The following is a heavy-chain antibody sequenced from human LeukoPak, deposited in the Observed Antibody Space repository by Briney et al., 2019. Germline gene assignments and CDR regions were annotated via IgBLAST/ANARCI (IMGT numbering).Heavy chain of an antibody. CDR2: INHSGST. V-gene: IGHV4-34*01. CDR1: GGSFSGYY. CDR3: ARGDLMYYYGSGTTSAFDY. J-gene: IGHJ4*02. Sequence: SETLSLTCAVYGGSFSGYYWSWIRQPPGKGLEWIGEINHSGSTNYNPSLKSRVTISVDTSKNQFSLKLSSVTAADTAVYYCARGDLMYYYGSGTTSAFDYWGQGTLVTVSS. D-gene: IGHD3-10*01.